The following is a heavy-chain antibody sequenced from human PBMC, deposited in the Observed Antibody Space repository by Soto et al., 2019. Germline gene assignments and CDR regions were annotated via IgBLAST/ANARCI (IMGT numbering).Heavy chain of an antibody. Sequence: QLQLQESGPGLVKPSETLSLTCIVSGGSITRNNHCWGWIRQSPGKGLAWIGSIMYSGSTNYNPSLKSRGSLSVETSKNQFSLKMSSVTAADTALYYCARLGSSGWYQGSYFDYWGQGTLVTVSS. CDR2: IMYSGST. D-gene: IGHD6-19*01. CDR1: GGSITRNNHC. CDR3: ARLGSSGWYQGSYFDY. J-gene: IGHJ4*02. V-gene: IGHV4-39*01.